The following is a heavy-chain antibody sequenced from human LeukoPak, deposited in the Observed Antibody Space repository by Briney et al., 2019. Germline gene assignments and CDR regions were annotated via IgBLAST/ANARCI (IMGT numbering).Heavy chain of an antibody. J-gene: IGHJ6*03. D-gene: IGHD6-13*01. CDR2: ISYDGSNK. CDR3: AREGTKYSSSSYYMDV. Sequence: GGSLRLSCAASGFTFSSYAMHWVRQAPGKGLEWVAVISYDGSNKYYADSVKGRFTISRDNSKNTLSLQMNSLRAEDTAVYYCAREGTKYSSSSYYMDVWGKGTTVTVSS. V-gene: IGHV3-30*04. CDR1: GFTFSSYA.